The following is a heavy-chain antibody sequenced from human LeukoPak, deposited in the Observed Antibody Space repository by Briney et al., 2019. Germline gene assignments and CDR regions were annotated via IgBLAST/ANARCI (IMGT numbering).Heavy chain of an antibody. CDR3: ARAVGVSSRTSCYH. D-gene: IGHD2-2*01. J-gene: IGHJ4*02. CDR2: INPNSGGT. Sequence: ASVKVSCKASGYTFTGYYMHWVRQAPGQGLEWMGWINPNSGGTNYAQKFQGRVTMTRDTSISTAYMELSRLRSDDTAVYYCARAVGVSSRTSCYHGGQGTLVTVSS. CDR1: GYTFTGYY. V-gene: IGHV1-2*02.